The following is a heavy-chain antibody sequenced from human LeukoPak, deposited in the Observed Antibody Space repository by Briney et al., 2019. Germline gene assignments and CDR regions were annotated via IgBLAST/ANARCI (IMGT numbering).Heavy chain of an antibody. V-gene: IGHV1-69*05. J-gene: IGHJ4*02. D-gene: IGHD6-6*01. CDR2: IIPIFGTA. CDR3: ATGIMEQLVPDY. Sequence: SVKVSCKASGGTFSSYAISWVRQAPGQGPEWMGGIIPIFGTANYAQKFQGRVTITTDESTSTAYMELSSLRSEDTAVYYCATGIMEQLVPDYWGQGTLVTVSS. CDR1: GGTFSSYA.